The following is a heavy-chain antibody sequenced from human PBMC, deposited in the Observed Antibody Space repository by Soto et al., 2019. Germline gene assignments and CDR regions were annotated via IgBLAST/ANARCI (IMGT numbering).Heavy chain of an antibody. D-gene: IGHD2-2*01. J-gene: IGHJ6*02. V-gene: IGHV4-59*12. Sequence: SETLSLTCTVPGVSISSYYWSWIRQPPGKALEWIGYIYNTGSTNYNPSLKGRVTISIDSSKNQFSLKLTSVTAADTAVYYCAMVPAAPHWVYYFGMDVWGQGTTVTVSS. CDR1: GVSISSYY. CDR2: IYNTGST. CDR3: AMVPAAPHWVYYFGMDV.